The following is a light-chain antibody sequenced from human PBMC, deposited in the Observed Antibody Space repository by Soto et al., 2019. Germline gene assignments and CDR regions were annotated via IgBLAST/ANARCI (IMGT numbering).Light chain of an antibody. CDR3: SSYTSSYTDV. CDR2: DVT. CDR1: SSDVGRYNY. Sequence: QSVLTQPASVPGSPGQSITISCTGTSSDVGRYNYVSWYQQHPGEAPKLMIYDVTNRPSGVSNRFSGSKSGNTASLTISGLQAEDEADYYCSSYTSSYTDVFGTGTKVTVL. V-gene: IGLV2-14*01. J-gene: IGLJ1*01.